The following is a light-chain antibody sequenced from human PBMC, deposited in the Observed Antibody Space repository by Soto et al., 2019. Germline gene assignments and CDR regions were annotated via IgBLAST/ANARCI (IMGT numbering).Light chain of an antibody. CDR1: QSIDTW. CDR3: QRYDTYSDT. J-gene: IGKJ3*01. CDR2: RAS. Sequence: DIQMTQSPSTLSASVGDRVTITCRASQSIDTWLAWYQQKPGKAPKLLIYRASSLESGVPSRFSCSGSGTEFPLTISRLQPDDFSTYYCQRYDTYSDTFGPGTKVDIK. V-gene: IGKV1-5*03.